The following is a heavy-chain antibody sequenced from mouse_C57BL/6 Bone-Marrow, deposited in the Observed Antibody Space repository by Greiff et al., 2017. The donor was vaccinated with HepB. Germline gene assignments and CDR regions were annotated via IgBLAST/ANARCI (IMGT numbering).Heavy chain of an antibody. CDR2: INPNNGGT. CDR3: ASFLLHGNYVRYAMDY. V-gene: IGHV1-26*01. CDR1: GYTFTDYY. J-gene: IGHJ4*01. D-gene: IGHD2-1*01. Sequence: EVQLQQSGPELVKPGASVKISCKASGYTFTDYYMNWVKQSHGKSLEWIGDINPNNGGTSYNQKFKGKATLTVDKSSSTAYMELRSLTSEDSAVYYCASFLLHGNYVRYAMDYWGQGTSVTVAS.